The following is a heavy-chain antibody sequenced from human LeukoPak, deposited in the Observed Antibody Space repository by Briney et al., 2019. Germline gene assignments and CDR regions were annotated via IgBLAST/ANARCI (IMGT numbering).Heavy chain of an antibody. CDR3: SRAGDDVVTAIPPFDY. Sequence: PGRSLRLSCAASGFTFSSYAMHWVRQAPGKGLEWVAVISYDGSNKYYADSVKGRFTISRDNSKNTLYLQMNSLRAEDTAVYYCSRAGDDVVTAIPPFDYWGQGTLVTVSS. D-gene: IGHD2-21*02. CDR1: GFTFSSYA. J-gene: IGHJ4*02. CDR2: ISYDGSNK. V-gene: IGHV3-30*04.